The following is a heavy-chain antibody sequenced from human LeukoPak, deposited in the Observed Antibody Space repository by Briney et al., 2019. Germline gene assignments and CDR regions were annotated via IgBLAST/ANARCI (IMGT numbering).Heavy chain of an antibody. V-gene: IGHV1-24*01. CDR2: FDPEDGET. Sequence: GASVKVSCKVSGYTLTELSMHWVRQAPGKGLEWMGGFDPEDGETIYAQKFQGRVTMTEDTSTDTAYMELSSLRSEDTAAYYCATGSITMIVVGTDAFDIWGQGTMVTVSS. D-gene: IGHD3-22*01. CDR1: GYTLTELS. J-gene: IGHJ3*02. CDR3: ATGSITMIVVGTDAFDI.